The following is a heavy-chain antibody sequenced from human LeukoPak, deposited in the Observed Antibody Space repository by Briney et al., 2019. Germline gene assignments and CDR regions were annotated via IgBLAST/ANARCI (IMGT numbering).Heavy chain of an antibody. CDR2: ISDSGGST. CDR3: AKSRSSGSSSSNY. Sequence: PGGSLRLSCAASGFTFSSYAMSWVRQAPGKGLEWVSAISDSGGSTYYADSVKGRFTISRDNSNNTLFLQMNSLRAEDTALYYCAKSRSSGSSSSNYWGQGTLVTVSS. V-gene: IGHV3-23*01. J-gene: IGHJ4*02. CDR1: GFTFSSYA. D-gene: IGHD6-13*01.